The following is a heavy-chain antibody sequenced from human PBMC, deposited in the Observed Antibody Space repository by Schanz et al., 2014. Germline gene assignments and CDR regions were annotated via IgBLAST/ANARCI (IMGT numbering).Heavy chain of an antibody. CDR3: AKYGGELGVSFEY. CDR2: ENTDGGGK. V-gene: IGHV3-7*01. D-gene: IGHD7-27*01. Sequence: EVQLVESGGGLVKSGGSLRLSCATSGFTFSNYWMSWVRQAPGKGLEWVASENTDGGGKFYVDSVKGRFTIFRDNAKNSLYLQMNSLRPEDTAVYYCAKYGGELGVSFEYWGQGTLVTVSS. CDR1: GFTFSNYW. J-gene: IGHJ4*02.